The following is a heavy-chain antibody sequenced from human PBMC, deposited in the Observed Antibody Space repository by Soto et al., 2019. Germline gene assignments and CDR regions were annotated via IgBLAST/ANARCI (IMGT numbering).Heavy chain of an antibody. CDR1: GFTFSSYS. CDR2: ISSSSSYI. CDR3: ARIGLRYYGMDV. Sequence: GGSLRLSCAASGFTFSSYSMNWVRQAPGKGLEWVSSISSSSSYIYYADSVKGRFTISRDNAKNSLYLQMNSLRAEDTAVYYCARIGLRYYGMDVWGQGTTVTVSS. V-gene: IGHV3-21*01. J-gene: IGHJ6*02.